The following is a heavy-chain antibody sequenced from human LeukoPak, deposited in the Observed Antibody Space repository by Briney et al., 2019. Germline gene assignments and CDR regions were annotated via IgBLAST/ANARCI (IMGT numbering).Heavy chain of an antibody. CDR3: AKGLSSGWSETLDY. J-gene: IGHJ4*02. CDR2: ISWNSGSI. CDR1: GFTFDDYA. V-gene: IGHV3-9*03. Sequence: GGSLRLSCAASGFTFDDYAMHWVRQAPGKGLEWVSGISWNSGSIGYADSVKGRFTISRDNAKSSLYLQMNSLRAEDMALYYCAKGLSSGWSETLDYWGQGTLVTVSS. D-gene: IGHD6-19*01.